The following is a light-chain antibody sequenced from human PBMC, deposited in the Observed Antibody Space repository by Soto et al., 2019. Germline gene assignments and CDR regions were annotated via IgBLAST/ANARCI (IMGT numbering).Light chain of an antibody. V-gene: IGLV2-11*01. Sequence: QSALTQPASVSGSPGQSITISCAGTSDDVGAYKYVSWYQQHPGKAPKLMIYDVSKRPSGVPDRFSGSKSGNTASLTISGLQAEDEADYYCCSYAGSYTAFVFGTGTKVTV. CDR3: CSYAGSYTAFV. CDR1: SDDVGAYKY. J-gene: IGLJ1*01. CDR2: DVS.